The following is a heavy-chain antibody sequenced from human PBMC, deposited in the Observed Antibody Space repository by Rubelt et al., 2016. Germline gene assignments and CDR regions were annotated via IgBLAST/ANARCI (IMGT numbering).Heavy chain of an antibody. Sequence: QVQLQQWGAGLLKPSETLSLTCAVYGGSFSGYYWSWIRQPPGKGLEWIGEINHSGSTNYNPSLKSRVTISVETSKNQCSLKLSSVTAADTAVYYCARRYDSSGYYSLLYGMDVWGQGTTVTVSS. CDR3: ARRYDSSGYYSLLYGMDV. CDR1: GGSFSGYY. CDR2: INHSGST. V-gene: IGHV4-34*01. D-gene: IGHD3-22*01. J-gene: IGHJ6*02.